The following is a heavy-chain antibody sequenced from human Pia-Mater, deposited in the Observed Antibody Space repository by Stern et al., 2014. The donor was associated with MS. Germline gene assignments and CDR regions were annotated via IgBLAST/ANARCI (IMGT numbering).Heavy chain of an antibody. D-gene: IGHD5-18*01. J-gene: IGHJ6*02. Sequence: QLVESGGGLVQPGGSLRLSCAASGFKFDDYAMHWVRQGSGKGLGWGSGIHYKSRNIAYADSVKGRFTISRDNAKNSLYLQMNSLRTEDTALYYCAKDSRIQSDYPSFDVWGQGTTVTVSS. CDR1: GFKFDDYA. CDR3: AKDSRIQSDYPSFDV. V-gene: IGHV3-9*01. CDR2: IHYKSRNI.